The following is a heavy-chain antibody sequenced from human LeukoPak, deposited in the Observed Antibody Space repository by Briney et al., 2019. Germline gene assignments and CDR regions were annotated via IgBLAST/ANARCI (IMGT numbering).Heavy chain of an antibody. CDR2: INPNSGGT. J-gene: IGHJ5*02. V-gene: IGHV1-2*06. D-gene: IGHD3-22*01. CDR3: ARGDGYDSSGYYDNWFDP. CDR1: GCTFTSYD. Sequence: ASVKVSCKASGCTFTSYDINWVRQATGQGLEWMGRINPNSGGTNYAQKFQGRVTMTRDTSISTAYMELSRLRSDDTAVYYCARGDGYDSSGYYDNWFDPWGQGTLVTVSS.